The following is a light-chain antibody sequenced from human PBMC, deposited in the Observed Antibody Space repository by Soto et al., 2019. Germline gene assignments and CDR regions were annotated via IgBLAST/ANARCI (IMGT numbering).Light chain of an antibody. J-gene: IGKJ1*01. CDR2: LAS. V-gene: IGKV3-11*01. CDR3: HQRQSWPRT. Sequence: EIVLTQSPATLSSFPGDRVTLSCRASQAVNTRLAWYQHKPGQAPRLLIYLASNRAAGVPARFSGSGSGTDLTLTISHVEPEDFAVYCCHQRQSWPRTFGQGTTVDIK. CDR1: QAVNTR.